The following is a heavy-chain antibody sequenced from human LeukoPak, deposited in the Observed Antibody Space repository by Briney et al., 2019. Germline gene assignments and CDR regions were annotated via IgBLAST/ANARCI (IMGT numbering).Heavy chain of an antibody. CDR1: GGSISSYY. V-gene: IGHV4-4*07. CDR3: ARDLIAAAGTDYYYYYGMDV. D-gene: IGHD6-13*01. Sequence: KPSETLSLTCTVSGGSISSYYWSWIRQPAGKGLEWIGRIYTSGSTNYNPSLKSRVTMSVDTSKNQFSLKLSSVTAADTAVYYCARDLIAAAGTDYYYYYGMDVWGQGTTVTVSS. CDR2: IYTSGST. J-gene: IGHJ6*02.